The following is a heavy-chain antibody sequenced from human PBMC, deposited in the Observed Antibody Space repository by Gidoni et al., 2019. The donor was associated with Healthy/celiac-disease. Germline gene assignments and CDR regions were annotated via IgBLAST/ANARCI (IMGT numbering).Heavy chain of an antibody. CDR2: IYYSGST. V-gene: IGHV4-59*01. Sequence: QVQLQESGPGLVKPSETLSLTCTVSGGSISSYYWSWIRQPTGKGLEWIGYIYYSGSTNYNPSLKSRVTISVDTSKNQFSLKLSSVTAADTAVYYCARVGPRGAFDIWGQGTMVTVSS. CDR1: GGSISSYY. J-gene: IGHJ3*02. CDR3: ARVGPRGAFDI.